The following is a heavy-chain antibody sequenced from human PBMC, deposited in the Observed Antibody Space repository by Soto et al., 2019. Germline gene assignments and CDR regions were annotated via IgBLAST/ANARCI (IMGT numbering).Heavy chain of an antibody. V-gene: IGHV4-59*01. D-gene: IGHD3-16*02. CDR2: IYSSGST. J-gene: IGHJ4*02. CDR3: ARGYDYIGGTYRYTFGY. CDR1: GASINSYY. Sequence: QVQLQESGPGLVKPSETLSLTCTVSGASINSYYWSWIRQPPGKGLEWIGYIYSSGSTNYNPSLKSRVTMSVDTSKNQFYLNLSSVTAADTAVYYFARGYDYIGGTYRYTFGYWGQGTLVTVSS.